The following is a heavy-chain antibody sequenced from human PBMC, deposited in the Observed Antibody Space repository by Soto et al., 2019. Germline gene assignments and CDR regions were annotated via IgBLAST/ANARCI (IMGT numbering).Heavy chain of an antibody. J-gene: IGHJ6*02. CDR2: INPNSGGT. CDR3: ARDRILTGYSKNYYYYGMDV. V-gene: IGHV1-2*04. D-gene: IGHD3-9*01. Sequence: QVQLVQSGAEVKKPGASVKVSCKASGYTFTGYYMHWVRQAPGQGLEWMGWINPNSGGTNYAQKFQGWVTVTRDTSISTAYMELSRLRSDDTAVYYCARDRILTGYSKNYYYYGMDVWGQGTTVTVSS. CDR1: GYTFTGYY.